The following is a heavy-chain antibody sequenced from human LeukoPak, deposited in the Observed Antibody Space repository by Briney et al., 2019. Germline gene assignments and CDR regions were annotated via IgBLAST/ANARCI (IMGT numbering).Heavy chain of an antibody. CDR3: ARVPSYDFWSGFNWFDP. D-gene: IGHD3-3*01. J-gene: IGHJ5*02. CDR1: GGSFSGYY. Sequence: SETLSLTCAVYGGSFSGYYWSWIRQPPGKGLEWIGEINHSGSTNYNPSLKSRVTISVDTSKNQFSLKLSSVTAADTAVYYCARVPSYDFWSGFNWFDPWGQGTLVTVSS. CDR2: INHSGST. V-gene: IGHV4-34*01.